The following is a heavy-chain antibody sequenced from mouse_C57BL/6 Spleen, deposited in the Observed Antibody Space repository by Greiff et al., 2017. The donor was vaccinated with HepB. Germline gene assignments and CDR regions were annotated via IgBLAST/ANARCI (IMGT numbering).Heavy chain of an antibody. CDR3: ARQNEHYAAMDY. CDR1: EYEFPSHD. Sequence: DVKLVESGGGLVQPGESLKLSCESNEYEFPSHDMSWVRKTPEKRLELVAAINSDGGSTYYPDTMERRFIISRDNTKKTLYLQMSSLKSEDTALYYCARQNEHYAAMDYWGQGTSVTVSS. CDR2: INSDGGST. V-gene: IGHV5-2*01. J-gene: IGHJ4*01.